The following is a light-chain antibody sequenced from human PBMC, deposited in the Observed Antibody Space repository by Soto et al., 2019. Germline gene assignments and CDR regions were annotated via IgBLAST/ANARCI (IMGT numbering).Light chain of an antibody. CDR2: EVT. Sequence: QSALTQPASVSGSPGQSITISCTGTSSDVGGYNYVSWYQQHPGKAPKLMIYEVTNRPSGVSTRFSGSKSGNTASLTISGLQAEDGADYYCSSYTGSNSWVFGGGTKLTVL. CDR1: SSDVGGYNY. V-gene: IGLV2-14*01. CDR3: SSYTGSNSWV. J-gene: IGLJ3*02.